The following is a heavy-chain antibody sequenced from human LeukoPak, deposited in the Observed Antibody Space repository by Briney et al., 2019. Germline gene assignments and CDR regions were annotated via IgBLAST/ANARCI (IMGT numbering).Heavy chain of an antibody. V-gene: IGHV1-8*01. CDR1: GYTFTSYD. D-gene: IGHD6-13*01. Sequence: ASVKVSCKASGYTFTSYDINWVRQATGQGLEWMGSMNPNSGNTGYAQKFQGRVTMTRNTSISTAYMELSSLRSEDTAVYYCVRGVGLYSSSWDDYYYYMDVWGKGTTVTVSS. CDR3: VRGVGLYSSSWDDYYYYMDV. J-gene: IGHJ6*03. CDR2: MNPNSGNT.